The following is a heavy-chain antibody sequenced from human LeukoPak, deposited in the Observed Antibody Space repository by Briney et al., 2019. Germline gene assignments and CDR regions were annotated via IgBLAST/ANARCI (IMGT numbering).Heavy chain of an antibody. J-gene: IGHJ4*02. CDR2: INHSGST. D-gene: IGHD3-10*01. CDR3: ARHVLLWFRELYIDY. Sequence: PSETLSLTCAVYGGSFSGYYWSWIRQPPGKGLEWIGEINHSGSTNYSPSLKSRVTISVDTSKNQFSLKLSSVTAADTAVYYCARHVLLWFRELYIDYWGQGTLVTVSS. V-gene: IGHV4-34*01. CDR1: GGSFSGYY.